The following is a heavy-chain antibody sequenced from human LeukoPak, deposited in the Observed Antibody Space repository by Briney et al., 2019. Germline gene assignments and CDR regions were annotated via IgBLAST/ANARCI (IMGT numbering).Heavy chain of an antibody. V-gene: IGHV1-69*04. CDR1: GGTFSSYA. CDR2: IIPILGIA. D-gene: IGHD3-22*01. Sequence: SVKVSCKASGGTFSSYAISWVRQAPGQGLEWMGRIIPILGIANYAQKFQGRVTITADKSTSTAYMELSSLRSEDTAVYYCARFRYYYDSSGYSSNYFDYWGQGTLVTVSS. J-gene: IGHJ4*02. CDR3: ARFRYYYDSSGYSSNYFDY.